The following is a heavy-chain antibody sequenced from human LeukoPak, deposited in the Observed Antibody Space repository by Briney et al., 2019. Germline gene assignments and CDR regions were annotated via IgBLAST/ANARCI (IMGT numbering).Heavy chain of an antibody. CDR2: IYYGGST. Sequence: PSQTLSLTCIVSGDSISSGYYWSWIRQLPGKGLEWIGYIYYGGSTFYSPSLKSRVTISVDPSKNQFSLELSSVTAADTAVYYCARGVVVLAASYNWGQGTLVTVSS. V-gene: IGHV4-31*03. D-gene: IGHD2-15*01. CDR1: GDSISSGYY. CDR3: ARGVVVLAASYN. J-gene: IGHJ4*02.